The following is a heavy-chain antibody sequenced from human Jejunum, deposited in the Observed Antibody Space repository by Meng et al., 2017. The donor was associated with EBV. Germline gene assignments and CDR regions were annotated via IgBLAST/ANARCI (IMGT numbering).Heavy chain of an antibody. D-gene: IGHD3-22*01. CDR2: IYYSGNT. CDR1: GGSVSTASYY. Sequence: GQLEEAGPGLVKPSGTLSLTCTVSGGSVSTASYYWSWIRQSPGKGLEWIGYIYYSGNTNYNPSLKSRATITVDTSKNQFSLKLSSVTAADTAVYYCARVVDYYERSGYPDFWGQGTLVTVSS. V-gene: IGHV4-61*01. J-gene: IGHJ4*02. CDR3: ARVVDYYERSGYPDF.